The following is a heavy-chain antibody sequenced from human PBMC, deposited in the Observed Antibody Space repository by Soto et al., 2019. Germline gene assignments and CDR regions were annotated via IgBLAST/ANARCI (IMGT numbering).Heavy chain of an antibody. J-gene: IGHJ5*02. V-gene: IGHV3-53*01. Sequence: PGGSLKLSCAASGFTVSSNYMSWVRQAPGKGLEWVSVIYSGGSTYYADSVKGRFTISRDNSKNTLYLQMNSLRAEDTAVYYCAKEGSNNGFDPWGQGTLVTVSS. CDR1: GFTVSSNY. CDR2: IYSGGST. CDR3: AKEGSNNGFDP.